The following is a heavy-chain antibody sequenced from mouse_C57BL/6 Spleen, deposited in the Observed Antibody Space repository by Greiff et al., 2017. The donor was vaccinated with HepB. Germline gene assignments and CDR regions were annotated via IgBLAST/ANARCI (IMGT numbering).Heavy chain of an antibody. CDR2: ISGGGGNS. CDR3: ARFPYSNSFDY. Sequence: DVHLVESGGGLVKPGGSLKLSCAASGFTFSSYTMSWVRQTPEKRLEWVATISGGGGNSYSPDSVKGRFTISSDNAKNPLYLQMSSRRSEDTALYYCARFPYSNSFDYWGQGTTLTVSS. V-gene: IGHV5-9*01. CDR1: GFTFSSYT. J-gene: IGHJ2*01. D-gene: IGHD2-5*01.